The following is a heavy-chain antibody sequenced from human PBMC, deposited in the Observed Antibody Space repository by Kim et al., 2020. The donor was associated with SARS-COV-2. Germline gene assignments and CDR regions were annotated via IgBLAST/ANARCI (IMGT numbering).Heavy chain of an antibody. V-gene: IGHV3-53*01. CDR1: GFIVSNNF. J-gene: IGHJ4*02. CDR3: GRDLMLRGSPTDY. CDR2: IYSGNNI. Sequence: GGSLRLSCAASGFIVSNNFMSWVRQPPGKGLEWVSGIYSGNNIYYTDSVKGRFTVSRDNSKNTLYLQMNSLRVEDTAVYYCGRDLMLRGSPTDYWGQGTLVSVSS. D-gene: IGHD3-10*01.